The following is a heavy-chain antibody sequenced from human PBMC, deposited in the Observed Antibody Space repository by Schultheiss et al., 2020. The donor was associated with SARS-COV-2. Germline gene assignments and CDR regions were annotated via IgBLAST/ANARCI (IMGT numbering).Heavy chain of an antibody. CDR3: ASMTTVTFDAFDI. CDR2: IYHSGST. V-gene: IGHV4-38-2*01. Sequence: SETLSLTCAVSGYSISSGYYWGWIRQPPGKGLEWIGEIYHSGSTDYNPSLKSRVTISVDTSKNQFSLNLSSVTAADTAVYYCASMTTVTFDAFDIWGQGTMVTVSS. D-gene: IGHD4-17*01. CDR1: GYSISSGYY. J-gene: IGHJ3*02.